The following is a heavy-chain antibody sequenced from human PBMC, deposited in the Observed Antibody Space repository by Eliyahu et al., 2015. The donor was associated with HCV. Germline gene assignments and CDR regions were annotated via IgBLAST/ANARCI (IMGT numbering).Heavy chain of an antibody. CDR2: IXSXGIRT. CDR1: GFTFSNYW. V-gene: IGHV3-74*01. J-gene: IGHJ4*02. CDR3: ARGGPNDNTPSDLDY. Sequence: EVQLVESGGGLVQPGGSLRLSCAASGFTFSNYWIXWVRQVPGKGLVGVXRIXSXGIRTSYADXAKGRFTISRDNAKNTLYLQMNSLRAEDTAVYYCARGGPNDNTPSDLDYWGQGTLVTVSS. D-gene: IGHD2-15*01.